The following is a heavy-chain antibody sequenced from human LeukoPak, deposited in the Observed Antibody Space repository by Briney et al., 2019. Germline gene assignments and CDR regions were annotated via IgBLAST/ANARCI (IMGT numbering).Heavy chain of an antibody. CDR2: ISYDGSNK. Sequence: GGSLRLSCAASGFTFSSYAMHWVRQAPGKGLEWVAVISYDGSNKYYADSVKGRFTISRDNSKNTLYLQMNSLRAEDTAVYYCARDEYNSSEGNWFDPWGQGTLVTVSS. V-gene: IGHV3-30*04. CDR3: ARDEYNSSEGNWFDP. J-gene: IGHJ5*02. CDR1: GFTFSSYA. D-gene: IGHD6-6*01.